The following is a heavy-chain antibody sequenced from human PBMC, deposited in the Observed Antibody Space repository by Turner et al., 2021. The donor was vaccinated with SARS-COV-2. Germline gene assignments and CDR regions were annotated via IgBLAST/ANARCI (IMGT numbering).Heavy chain of an antibody. D-gene: IGHD2-15*01. CDR3: AKYEGHNAAAFDF. CDR1: A. V-gene: IGHV3-23*01. CDR2: IGGSSEET. J-gene: IGHJ3*01. Sequence: AIRGVRQAPGRGLEWVSSIGGSSEETYFANSAKGRFTISRDNSKSTLYLQMNSQRADDTAVYYCAKYEGHNAAAFDFWGQGTLVTVSS.